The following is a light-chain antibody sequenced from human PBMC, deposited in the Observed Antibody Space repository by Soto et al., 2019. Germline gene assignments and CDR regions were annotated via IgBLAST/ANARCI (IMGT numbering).Light chain of an antibody. CDR1: QSVSSSY. V-gene: IGKV3-20*01. CDR3: QQYGTSPFT. CDR2: GAS. Sequence: EIVLTQSPGTLSLSPGERATFSCRASQSVSSSYLAWYQQKPGQAPRLLLYGASSRATGIPDRFSGSGFGGNFPLSISRLGPEDFGVYYCQQYGTSPFTFGTGTKVDIK. J-gene: IGKJ3*01.